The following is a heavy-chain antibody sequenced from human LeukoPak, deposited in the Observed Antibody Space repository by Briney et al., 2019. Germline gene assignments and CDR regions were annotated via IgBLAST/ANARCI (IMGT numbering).Heavy chain of an antibody. CDR1: GFTVNNSY. CDR2: IYSDGSR. J-gene: IGHJ4*02. CDR3: ARDFIYSTTPNDC. V-gene: IGHV3-53*01. D-gene: IGHD2/OR15-2a*01. Sequence: GGSLRLSCAASGFTVNNSYMSWVRQAPGKGLEWVSVIYSDGSRHYADSVKGRFTIFRDNSKNTLYLQMNTLRAEDTAVYYCARDFIYSTTPNDCWGQGTLVTVS.